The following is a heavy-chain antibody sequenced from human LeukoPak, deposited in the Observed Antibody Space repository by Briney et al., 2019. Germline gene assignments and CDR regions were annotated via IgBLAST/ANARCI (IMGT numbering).Heavy chain of an antibody. J-gene: IGHJ4*02. Sequence: SETLSLTCTVSGGSISSSSHYWGWIRQPPGKGLEWIGSIYYSGSTYVNPSLKSRVTISVDTSKNQFSLKLSSVTAADTAVYYCALYSYGLRPFDYWGQGTLVTVSS. CDR3: ALYSYGLRPFDY. CDR1: GGSISSSSHY. V-gene: IGHV4-39*07. CDR2: IYYSGST. D-gene: IGHD5-18*01.